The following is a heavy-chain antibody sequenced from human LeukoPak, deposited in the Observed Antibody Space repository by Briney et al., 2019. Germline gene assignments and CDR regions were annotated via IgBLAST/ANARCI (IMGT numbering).Heavy chain of an antibody. CDR1: GFTFSDYY. V-gene: IGHV3-11*01. Sequence: GGSLRLSCAASGFTFSDYYMSWIRQAPGKGLEWVSYISSSGGTIYYADSVKGRFTISRDNAKNSLYLQMNSLRAEDTAVYYCATRGRFVALSDYWGQGTLVTVSS. CDR3: ATRGRFVALSDY. CDR2: ISSSGGTI. J-gene: IGHJ4*02. D-gene: IGHD3-16*01.